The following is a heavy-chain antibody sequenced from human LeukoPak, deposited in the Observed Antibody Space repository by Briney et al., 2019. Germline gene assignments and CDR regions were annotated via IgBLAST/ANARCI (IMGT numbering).Heavy chain of an antibody. CDR2: IYYSGST. D-gene: IGHD3-10*01. J-gene: IGHJ5*02. CDR1: GGSISDYY. CDR3: ARHPGDWFDP. Sequence: SETLSLTCTVSGGSISDYYWSWIRQPPGKGLEWIGYIYYSGSTNYNPSLKSRVTISVDTSKNQFSLKLSSVTAADTAVYYCARHPGDWFDPWGQGTLVTVSS. V-gene: IGHV4-59*08.